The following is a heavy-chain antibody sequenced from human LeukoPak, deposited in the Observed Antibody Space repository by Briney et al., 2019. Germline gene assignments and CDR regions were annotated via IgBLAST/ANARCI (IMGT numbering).Heavy chain of an antibody. D-gene: IGHD3-9*01. CDR2: LSRSSSYI. Sequence: PGGSLRLSCAASGFTFSNYNMNWVGQAPGKRLEWVASLSRSSSYIYYADSVKGRFTNSRDNAKNSLFLQMNSLRAEDTAVYYCARNQAGYYQSPHSYFDYWGQGTLVTVSS. CDR3: ARNQAGYYQSPHSYFDY. CDR1: GFTFSNYN. V-gene: IGHV3-21*01. J-gene: IGHJ4*02.